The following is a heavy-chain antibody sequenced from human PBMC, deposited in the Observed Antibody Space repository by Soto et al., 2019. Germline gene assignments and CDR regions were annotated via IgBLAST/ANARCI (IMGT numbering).Heavy chain of an antibody. V-gene: IGHV4-39*01. CDR2: IHYSGST. D-gene: IGHD1-1*01. Sequence: SETLSLTCTVSGDSISITSYYWGWVRQPPGKGLEWIGSIHYSGSTHYNPSLQSRVTISGDASKKQFSLKLRSVTAADTAVYYCASTNDETLYFDYWGQGTLVTVSS. CDR3: ASTNDETLYFDY. J-gene: IGHJ4*02. CDR1: GDSISITSYY.